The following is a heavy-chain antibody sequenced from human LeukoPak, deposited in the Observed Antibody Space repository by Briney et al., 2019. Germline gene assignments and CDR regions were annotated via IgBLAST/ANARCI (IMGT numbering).Heavy chain of an antibody. CDR1: GFSFNIYG. Sequence: GGSLRLSCVASGFSFNIYGMSWVRQAPGKGLEWVSCVGGGPDIHHADSVKGRFTGSRDDAKSTVYLQMNSLRVEDTAIYFCAKDATPGNGIWDHFVSWGQGTLVTVCS. CDR2: VGGGPDI. J-gene: IGHJ4*02. V-gene: IGHV3-23*01. CDR3: AKDATPGNGIWDHFVS. D-gene: IGHD1-26*01.